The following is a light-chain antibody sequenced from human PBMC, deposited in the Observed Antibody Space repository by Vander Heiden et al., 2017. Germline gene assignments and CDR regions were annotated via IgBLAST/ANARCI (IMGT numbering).Light chain of an antibody. V-gene: IGKV3-20*01. CDR3: QQYGSSPYT. Sequence: EIVLTQSPGTLSLSPGERATPACRASQSVSSSYLAWYQQKPGQAPRLFIYGASSRATGIPDRFSGSGSGTDFTLTISRLEPEDFAVYYCQQYGSSPYTFGQGTKVEIK. CDR1: QSVSSSY. J-gene: IGKJ2*01. CDR2: GAS.